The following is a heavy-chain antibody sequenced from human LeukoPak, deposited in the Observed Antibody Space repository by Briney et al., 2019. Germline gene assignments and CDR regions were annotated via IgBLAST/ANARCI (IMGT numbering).Heavy chain of an antibody. D-gene: IGHD3-3*01. CDR1: GYTFTSYG. Sequence: ASVKVSCKSSGYTFTSYGISWVRQPPGQGLEWMGWISAYNGNTNYAQKLQGRVTMTTDTSTSTAYIELRSLRSDDTAVYYCARWTFWSGYPHFDYWGQGTLVTVSS. CDR3: ARWTFWSGYPHFDY. CDR2: ISAYNGNT. V-gene: IGHV1-18*01. J-gene: IGHJ4*02.